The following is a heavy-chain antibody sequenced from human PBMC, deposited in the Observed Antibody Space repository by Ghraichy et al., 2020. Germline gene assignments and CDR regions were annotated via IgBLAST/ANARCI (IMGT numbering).Heavy chain of an antibody. CDR3: AREGFVGAAFDI. D-gene: IGHD3-16*01. CDR2: IWYDGSNK. Sequence: GESLNISCAASGFTFSSYGMHWVRQAPGKGLEWVAVIWYDGSNKYYADSVKGRFTISRDNSKNTLYLQMNSLRAEDTAVYYCAREGFVGAAFDIWGQGTMVTVSS. CDR1: GFTFSSYG. V-gene: IGHV3-33*01. J-gene: IGHJ3*02.